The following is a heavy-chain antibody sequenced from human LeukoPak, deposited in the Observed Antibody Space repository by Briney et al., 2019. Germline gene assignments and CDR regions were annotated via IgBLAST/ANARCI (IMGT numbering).Heavy chain of an antibody. Sequence: PGGSLRLSCAASGFTFTTYWMHWVRQVPGRGLMWVSQINFDGSTTNYADSVKGRFTISRDNAKNSLYLHMNSLRAEDTAVYYCTKDGDYWGQGTLVTVSS. J-gene: IGHJ4*02. V-gene: IGHV3-74*01. CDR1: GFTFTTYW. CDR2: INFDGSTT. CDR3: TKDGDY.